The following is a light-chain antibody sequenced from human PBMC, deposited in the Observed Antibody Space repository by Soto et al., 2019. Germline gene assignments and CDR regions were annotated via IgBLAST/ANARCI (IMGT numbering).Light chain of an antibody. Sequence: QSVLTQPPSVSGAPGQGVTISCTGTRSNLGAGYDVHWYQQFPGAAPKLLIYANNKRPSGVLDRFSGSKSGNTVSLTISGLQPEDEADYYCSSYTSSSTYVFGTGTKLTVL. CDR3: SSYTSSSTYV. V-gene: IGLV1-40*01. CDR1: RSNLGAGYD. CDR2: ANN. J-gene: IGLJ1*01.